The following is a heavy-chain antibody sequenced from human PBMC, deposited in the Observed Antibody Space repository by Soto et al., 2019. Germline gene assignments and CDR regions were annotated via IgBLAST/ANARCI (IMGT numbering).Heavy chain of an antibody. J-gene: IGHJ6*02. V-gene: IGHV1-58*02. CDR2: IVVGSGNT. CDR1: GFTFTSSA. Sequence: SVKVSCKASGFTFTSSAMQWVRPARGQRLEWIGWIVVGSGNTNYAQKFQERVTITRDMSTSTAYMELSSLRSEDTAVYYCAADPRGIAVAGYYYYYGMDVWGQGTTVTVSS. D-gene: IGHD6-19*01. CDR3: AADPRGIAVAGYYYYYGMDV.